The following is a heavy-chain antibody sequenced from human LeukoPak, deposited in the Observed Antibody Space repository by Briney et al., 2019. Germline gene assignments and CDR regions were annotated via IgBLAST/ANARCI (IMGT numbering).Heavy chain of an antibody. D-gene: IGHD3-9*01. CDR1: GFTIRSKY. CDR3: ATELRYVGGYFDY. CDR2: ILTGDNT. Sequence: GGSLRLSCAASGFTIRSKYMSWVRQAPGKGPEWVSVILTGDNTYYSDSVRGRFTISRDHSRNTLYLQMNNLRAEDTAVYYCATELRYVGGYFDYWGQGTLVTVSS. V-gene: IGHV3-53*01. J-gene: IGHJ4*02.